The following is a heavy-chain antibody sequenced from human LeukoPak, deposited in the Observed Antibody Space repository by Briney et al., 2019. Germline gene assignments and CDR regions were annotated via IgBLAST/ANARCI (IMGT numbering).Heavy chain of an antibody. V-gene: IGHV4-39*01. CDR1: GGSISSGGYY. D-gene: IGHD3-3*01. CDR3: ARGNYDFWSGYYYGGYFDY. J-gene: IGHJ4*02. CDR2: IYYSGST. Sequence: PSQTLSLTCTVYGGSISSGGYYWGWIRQPPGKGLEWIGSIYYSGSTYYNPSLKSRVTISVDTSKNQFSLKLSSVTAADTAVYYCARGNYDFWSGYYYGGYFDYWGQGTLVTVSS.